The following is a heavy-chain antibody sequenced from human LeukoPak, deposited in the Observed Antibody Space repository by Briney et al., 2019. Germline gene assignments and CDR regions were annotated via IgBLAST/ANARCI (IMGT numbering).Heavy chain of an antibody. CDR2: ISGSGGST. D-gene: IGHD6-25*01. Sequence: GGTLRLSCAASGFTFSSYGMSWVRRAPGKGLEWVSAISGSGGSTYYADSVKGRFTISRDNSKNTLYLQMNSLRAEDTAVYYCAKDLGEDNRSSGPFDYWGQGTLVTVSS. J-gene: IGHJ4*02. CDR3: AKDLGEDNRSSGPFDY. CDR1: GFTFSSYG. V-gene: IGHV3-23*01.